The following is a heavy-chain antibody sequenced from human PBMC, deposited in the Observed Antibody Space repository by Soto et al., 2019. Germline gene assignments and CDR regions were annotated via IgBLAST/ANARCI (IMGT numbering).Heavy chain of an antibody. CDR3: VRDSGANYVIVCYFDL. V-gene: IGHV3-30-3*01. D-gene: IGHD3-10*02. J-gene: IGHJ2*01. CDR2: ISNDGSSE. Sequence: QVQLVESGGGVVQPGRPLRISCAATGFSFIFYGMYWVRQAPGKGLEWVALISNDGSSENYADSARGRFIIARDNSRKTLFLQSDSPRPEDTATYYCVRDSGANYVIVCYFDLWGRCTLVTVSS. CDR1: GFSFIFYG.